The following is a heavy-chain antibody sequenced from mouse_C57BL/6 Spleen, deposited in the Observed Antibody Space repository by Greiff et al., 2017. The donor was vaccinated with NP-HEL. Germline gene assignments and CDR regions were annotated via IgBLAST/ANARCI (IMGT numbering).Heavy chain of an antibody. D-gene: IGHD1-1*01. J-gene: IGHJ4*01. CDR3: ARGRDRRPRFITTFYAMDY. CDR1: GYAFSSYW. CDR2: IYPGDGDT. Sequence: VQLQQSGAELVKPGASVKISCKASGYAFSSYWMNWVKQRPGKGLEWIGQIYPGDGDTNYNGKFKGKATLTADKSSSTAYMQLSSLTSEDSAVYFCARGRDRRPRFITTFYAMDYWGQGTSVTVSS. V-gene: IGHV1-80*01.